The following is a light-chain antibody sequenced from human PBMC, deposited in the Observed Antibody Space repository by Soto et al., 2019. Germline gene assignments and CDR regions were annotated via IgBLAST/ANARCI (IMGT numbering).Light chain of an antibody. CDR1: QSVSVY. CDR3: QQYYRWPIT. Sequence: EIVMTQSPATLSVSPGESATLSCRASQSVSVYLAWYQQKPGQAPRLLIYVASARAAGIPARFSGSGSGTEFTLTISSLQSEDFAVYYCQQYYRWPITFGQGTRLEIK. CDR2: VAS. J-gene: IGKJ5*01. V-gene: IGKV3-15*01.